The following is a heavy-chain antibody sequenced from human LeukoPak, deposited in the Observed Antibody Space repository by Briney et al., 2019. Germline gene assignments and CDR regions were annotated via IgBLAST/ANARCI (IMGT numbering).Heavy chain of an antibody. V-gene: IGHV1-2*02. J-gene: IGHJ4*02. Sequence: ASVNVSCKTSGYIFTDYDINWVRQAHGQGVEWMGWVNPNSGGTNYQQKFQGRVTMTRDTSITTVYMELSGLRAGDTAVYYCARENWYSDYWGQGTLVTVSS. CDR1: GYIFTDYD. CDR3: ARENWYSDY. D-gene: IGHD1-1*01. CDR2: VNPNSGGT.